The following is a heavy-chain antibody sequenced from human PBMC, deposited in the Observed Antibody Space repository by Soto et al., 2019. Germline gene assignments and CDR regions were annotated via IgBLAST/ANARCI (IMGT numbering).Heavy chain of an antibody. CDR2: ISYDGSNK. V-gene: IGHV3-30*18. Sequence: QVQLVESGGGVVQPGRSLRLSCAASGFTFSSYGMHWVRQAPGKGLEWVAVISYDGSNKYYADSVKGRFTISRDNSKNTLYLQMNSLRAEDTAEYYCAKSHVEMATPFDYWGQGTLVTVSS. CDR3: AKSHVEMATPFDY. CDR1: GFTFSSYG. J-gene: IGHJ4*02.